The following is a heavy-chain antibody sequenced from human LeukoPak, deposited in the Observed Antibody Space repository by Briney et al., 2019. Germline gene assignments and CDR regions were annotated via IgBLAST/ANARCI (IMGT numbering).Heavy chain of an antibody. Sequence: GGSLRLSCAASGFTFSHYAMSWVRQAPGKGLEWVSGFSGSGGYTYYTDSVKGRFTISRDNSKNTLFLQMNSLRAEDTAVYFCANSPLVPPERLDYWGQGSLVTVSS. J-gene: IGHJ4*02. V-gene: IGHV3-23*01. CDR1: GFTFSHYA. CDR3: ANSPLVPPERLDY. CDR2: FSGSGGYT.